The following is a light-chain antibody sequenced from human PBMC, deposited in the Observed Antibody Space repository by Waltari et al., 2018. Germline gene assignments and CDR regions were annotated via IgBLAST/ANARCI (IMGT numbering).Light chain of an antibody. CDR1: NIGSKS. J-gene: IGLJ2*01. V-gene: IGLV3-21*04. Sequence: SYVLTQPPSVSVAPGKTARITCGGNNIGSKSVHWYQQKPGQAPVLVIYYDSDRPSGIPERFSGSNSGNTATLTISGVEAGDEADYHCQVWARGTEHAVFGGGTKLTVL. CDR3: QVWARGTEHAV. CDR2: YDS.